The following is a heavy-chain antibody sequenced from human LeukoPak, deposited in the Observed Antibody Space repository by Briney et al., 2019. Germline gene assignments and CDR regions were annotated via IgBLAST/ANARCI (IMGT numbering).Heavy chain of an antibody. J-gene: IGHJ4*02. CDR1: GYTFTTFD. V-gene: IGHV1-8*03. CDR2: VSPNSGIT. D-gene: IGHD2-21*02. Sequence: ASVKVSCKASGYTFTTFDINWVRQATGQGLEWMGWVSPNSGITGYAQEFQDRVTITGDTSISTAYMELSSLRSEDTAVYYCARGSPGGGDVETWGQGTLVTVSS. CDR3: ARGSPGGGDVET.